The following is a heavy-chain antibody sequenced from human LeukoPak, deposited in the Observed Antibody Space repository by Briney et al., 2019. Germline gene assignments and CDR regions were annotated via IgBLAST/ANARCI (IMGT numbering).Heavy chain of an antibody. D-gene: IGHD6-6*01. V-gene: IGHV3-30-3*01. CDR2: ISYDGSNK. CDR1: GFTFSSYA. CDR3: AKDSIAARPRSVFDY. J-gene: IGHJ4*02. Sequence: GGSLRLSCAASGFTFSSYAMHWVRQAPGKGLEWVAVISYDGSNKYYADSVKGRFTISRDNSKNTLYLQMNSLRAEDTAVYYCAKDSIAARPRSVFDYWGQGTLVTVSS.